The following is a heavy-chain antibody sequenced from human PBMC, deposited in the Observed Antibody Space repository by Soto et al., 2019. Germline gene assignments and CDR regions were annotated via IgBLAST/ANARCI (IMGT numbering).Heavy chain of an antibody. CDR3: AARHFWSGPWTHTRLDY. J-gene: IGHJ4*02. CDR2: ISHNGST. D-gene: IGHD3-3*02. CDR1: GDSINSSHW. Sequence: PSETLSLTCVVSGDSINSSHWWSWVRQPPGKGLEWIGQISHNGSTNYNPSLTSRVTISVDKSKNHFSLKLTSVTAADTAVYYCAARHFWSGPWTHTRLDYWGQGTLVTVYS. V-gene: IGHV4-4*02.